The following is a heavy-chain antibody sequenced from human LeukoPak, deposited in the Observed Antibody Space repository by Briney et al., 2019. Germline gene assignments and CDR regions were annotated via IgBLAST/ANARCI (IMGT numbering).Heavy chain of an antibody. J-gene: IGHJ4*02. CDR1: GGSFSGYY. Sequence: SETLSLTCAVYGGSFSGYYWCWIRQPPGKGLEWVGEINHSGSTNYNPSLKSRVTISVDTSKNQFSLKLSSVTAADTAVYYCARLWFRELLSYWGQGTLVTVSS. D-gene: IGHD3-10*01. CDR2: INHSGST. CDR3: ARLWFRELLSY. V-gene: IGHV4-34*01.